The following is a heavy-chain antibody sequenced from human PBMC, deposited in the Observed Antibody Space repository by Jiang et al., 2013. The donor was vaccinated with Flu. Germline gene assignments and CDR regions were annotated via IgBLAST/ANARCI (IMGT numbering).Heavy chain of an antibody. J-gene: IGHJ4*02. CDR2: NGGGT. Sequence: NGGGTNYAQKFQGRVTMTRDTSISTAYMEVSRLRSDDTAVYYCARGFVETAFDFWGQGTLVTVS. CDR3: ARGFVETAFDF. V-gene: IGHV1-2*02. D-gene: IGHD5-18*01.